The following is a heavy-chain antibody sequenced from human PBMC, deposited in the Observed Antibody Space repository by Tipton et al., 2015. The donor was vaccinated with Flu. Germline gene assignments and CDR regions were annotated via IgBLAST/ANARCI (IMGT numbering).Heavy chain of an antibody. CDR2: VYNIGNT. V-gene: IGHV4-59*01. CDR1: GGSISNYY. CDR3: ARHRYYSGYDS. J-gene: IGHJ5*02. Sequence: TLSLTCTVSGGSISNYYWSWIRQPPGKALEWIGYVYNIGNTNYNPSLKSRVTISVDTSNNQLSLRLRSMTAADTAVYYCARHRYYSGYDSWGQGTLVTVSS. D-gene: IGHD5-12*01.